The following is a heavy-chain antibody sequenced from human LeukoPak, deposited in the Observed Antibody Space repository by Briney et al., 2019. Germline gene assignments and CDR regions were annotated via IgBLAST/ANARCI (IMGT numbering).Heavy chain of an antibody. CDR1: GGSFRDYF. V-gene: IGHV4-34*01. J-gene: IGHJ6*02. CDR3: ARDVVVVPAAIHYGMDV. CDR2: INHSGRT. Sequence: TETLSLTCAVYGGSFRDYFWGRIRQPPGKGLEWIGEINHSGRTYYHPSLKSRVTISVDTSKNQFSLNLSSVTAADTAVYYCARDVVVVPAAIHYGMDVWGQGTTVTVSS. D-gene: IGHD2-2*01.